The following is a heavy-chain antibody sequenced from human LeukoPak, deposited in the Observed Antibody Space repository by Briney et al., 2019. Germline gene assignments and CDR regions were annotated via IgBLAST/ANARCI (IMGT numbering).Heavy chain of an antibody. CDR1: GFTFSSYW. V-gene: IGHV3-7*04. CDR3: ARDTWGYFDL. D-gene: IGHD7-27*01. Sequence: GGALRLSCAASGFTFSSYWMSWVRQAPGKGLEWVANIKQGGREKFYVDSVKGRFTISRDNAKNSLYLQMNSPRAEDTAVYYCARDTWGYFDLWGRGTQVTVSS. CDR2: IKQGGREK. J-gene: IGHJ2*01.